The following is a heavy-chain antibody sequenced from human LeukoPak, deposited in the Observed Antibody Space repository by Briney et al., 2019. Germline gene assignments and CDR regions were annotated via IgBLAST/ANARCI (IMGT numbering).Heavy chain of an antibody. CDR2: FDPEEGEI. J-gene: IGHJ4*02. V-gene: IGHV1-24*01. D-gene: IGHD2-21*02. CDR3: ATLVTAYCGGDCLTYFDY. CDR1: GETLTEIS. Sequence: AAVKVSCKVSGETLTEISMHWVRQAPGKGLEWMGGFDPEEGEIIYAQQFEGRVVMTEDTSTDTVYLEFGSLTSEDTAVYFCATLVTAYCGGDCLTYFDYWGQGTLVTVSS.